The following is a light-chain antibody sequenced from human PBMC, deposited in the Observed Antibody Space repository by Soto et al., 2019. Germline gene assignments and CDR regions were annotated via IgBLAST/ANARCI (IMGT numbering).Light chain of an antibody. CDR1: QSVTSS. J-gene: IGKJ4*01. CDR2: DVS. Sequence: EIVLTQPPATLSLSPGDRATLSCRASQSVTSSLAWFPQKPGQAPRLLIYDVSRSATAIPARFSGSGSGTDFTLTISSLEPEDFEVYYCQQQTTTPTFGGGTKVEIK. CDR3: QQQTTTPT. V-gene: IGKV3-11*01.